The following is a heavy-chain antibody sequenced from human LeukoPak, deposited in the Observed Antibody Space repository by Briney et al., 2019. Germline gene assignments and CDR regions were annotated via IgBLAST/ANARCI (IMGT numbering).Heavy chain of an antibody. V-gene: IGHV1-69-2*01. CDR3: ATDKSGPDAFDI. J-gene: IGHJ3*02. CDR1: GYAFTDHY. Sequence: GASVKVSCKASGYAFTDHYIHWVQQAPGKGLEWMGRVHPEDGETVYAKKFQGRVTITADTSTDTAYMELSSLRSEDTALLYCATDKSGPDAFDIWGQGTMVTVS. CDR2: VHPEDGET. D-gene: IGHD3-3*01.